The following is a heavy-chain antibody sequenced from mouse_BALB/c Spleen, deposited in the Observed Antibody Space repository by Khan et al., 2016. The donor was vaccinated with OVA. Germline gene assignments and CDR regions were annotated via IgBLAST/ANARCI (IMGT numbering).Heavy chain of an antibody. J-gene: IGHJ4*01. V-gene: IGHV3-2*02. CDR1: GYSITSDYA. CDR3: ARDGSRYNYAMDY. Sequence: EVQLQESGPCLVKPSQSLSLTCTVTGYSITSDYAWNWIRQFPGNKLEWMGYISSSGSPNFNPALQSRISITRDTYKNQFFLQLNSVTTEDTATYYCARDGSRYNYAMDYWGQGTSVTVSS. D-gene: IGHD2-3*01. CDR2: ISSSGSP.